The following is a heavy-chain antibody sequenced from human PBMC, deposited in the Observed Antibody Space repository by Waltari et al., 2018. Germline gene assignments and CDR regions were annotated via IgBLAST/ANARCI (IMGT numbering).Heavy chain of an antibody. CDR3: ARTTPAGRVGSSGWYGDCFDY. D-gene: IGHD6-19*01. Sequence: QVQLVESGGGVVQPGRSLRLSCAASGFTFSSYGMHWVRQAPGQGLEWVTVIWYDGSNKYYADSVKGRVTRSGDNARNTLYLQMNSLRAEDKAVYYCARTTPAGRVGSSGWYGDCFDYWGQGTLVTVSS. J-gene: IGHJ4*02. V-gene: IGHV3-33*01. CDR2: IWYDGSNK. CDR1: GFTFSSYG.